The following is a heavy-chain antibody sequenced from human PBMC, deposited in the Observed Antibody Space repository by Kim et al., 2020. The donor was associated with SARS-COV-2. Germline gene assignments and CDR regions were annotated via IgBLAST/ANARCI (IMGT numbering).Heavy chain of an antibody. Sequence: KGRFTSSRDNSKNTLYLQMNSLRAEDTAVYYCARDRRYCSGGSCYSRFDYWGQGTLVTVSS. V-gene: IGHV3-53*01. CDR3: ARDRRYCSGGSCYSRFDY. D-gene: IGHD2-15*01. J-gene: IGHJ4*02.